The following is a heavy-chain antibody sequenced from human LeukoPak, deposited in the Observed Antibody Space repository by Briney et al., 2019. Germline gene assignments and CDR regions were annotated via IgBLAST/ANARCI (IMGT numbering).Heavy chain of an antibody. CDR1: GFIFSSYG. D-gene: IGHD1-26*01. CDR2: IWYDGSKK. J-gene: IGHJ4*02. Sequence: GGSLRLSCAASGFIFSSYGMHWVRQAPGKGLEWVAVIWYDGSKKYYADSVKGRFTISRDDSKDTVYLQMSSLRGEDTAVYYCARESLWGYYNFDYWGQGTLVTVSS. CDR3: ARESLWGYYNFDY. V-gene: IGHV3-33*01.